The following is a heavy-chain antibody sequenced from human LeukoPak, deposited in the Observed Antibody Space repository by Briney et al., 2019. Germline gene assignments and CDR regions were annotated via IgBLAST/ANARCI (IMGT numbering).Heavy chain of an antibody. D-gene: IGHD3-10*01. Sequence: SETLSLTCAVFGGSFSGYYWTWVRQAPGKGLEWIGEINESGTTNYNASLNNRVTISVDTSKNQSSLKLTSLTAADAAVFYCARALMTLVRGVPRTTWFHPWGQGTLVTASS. J-gene: IGHJ5*02. CDR2: INESGTT. V-gene: IGHV4-34*01. CDR3: ARALMTLVRGVPRTTWFHP. CDR1: GGSFSGYY.